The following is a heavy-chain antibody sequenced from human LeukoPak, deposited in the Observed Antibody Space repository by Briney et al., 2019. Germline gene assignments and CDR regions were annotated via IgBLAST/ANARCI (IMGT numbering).Heavy chain of an antibody. CDR2: IYYSGST. CDR3: AREVYSSSWYVMDV. Sequence: SETLSLTCTVSGCSISSYYWSWVRQPPGKGLEWIGYIYYSGSTNYNPSLKSRVTISVDTSKNQFSLKLSSVTAADTAVYYCAREVYSSSWYVMDVWGKGTTVTVSS. D-gene: IGHD6-13*01. CDR1: GCSISSYY. J-gene: IGHJ6*04. V-gene: IGHV4-59*01.